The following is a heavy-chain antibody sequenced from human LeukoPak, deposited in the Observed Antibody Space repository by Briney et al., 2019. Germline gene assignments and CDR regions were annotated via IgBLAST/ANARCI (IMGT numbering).Heavy chain of an antibody. J-gene: IGHJ4*02. CDR1: GYTFTSYY. V-gene: IGHV1-46*01. CDR2: INPIVVST. Sequence: ASVKVSCKASGYTFTSYYMHWVRQAPGQGLEWMGIINPIVVSTSYAQKFQGRVTMTRDTSTSTVYMELSSLRSEDAAVYYCARAGDSSGYYYDYWGQGTLVTVSS. D-gene: IGHD3-22*01. CDR3: ARAGDSSGYYYDY.